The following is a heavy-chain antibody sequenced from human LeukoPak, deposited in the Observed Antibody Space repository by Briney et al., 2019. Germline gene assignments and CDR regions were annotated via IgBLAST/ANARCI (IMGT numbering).Heavy chain of an antibody. CDR1: GYTFTGYA. CDR3: AKKVRGPSHPLDF. D-gene: IGHD5-12*01. CDR2: INPEKRDT. Sequence: ASVKVSCKASGYTFTGYAIHWVRQAPGQGLEWMGWINPEKRDTGYAHKFQGRVTMTSDTPISIAYMELSSLRSDDTAVYYCAKKVRGPSHPLDFWGQGTLVTVSS. J-gene: IGHJ4*02. V-gene: IGHV1-2*02.